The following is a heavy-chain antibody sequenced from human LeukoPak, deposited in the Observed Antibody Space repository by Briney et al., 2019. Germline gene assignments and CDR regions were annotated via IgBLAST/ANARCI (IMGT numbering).Heavy chain of an antibody. CDR3: ARSYSSPRGTFDY. CDR2: MSSSNSDI. V-gene: IGHV3-21*01. CDR1: GFTFSSYG. Sequence: GESLRLSCTASGFTFSSYGMNWVRQAPGKGLEWVSSMSSSNSDISYADSVKGRFTISRDNAKNSLYLQMNSLRAEDTAVYYCARSYSSPRGTFDYWGQGTLVTVSS. D-gene: IGHD6-13*01. J-gene: IGHJ4*02.